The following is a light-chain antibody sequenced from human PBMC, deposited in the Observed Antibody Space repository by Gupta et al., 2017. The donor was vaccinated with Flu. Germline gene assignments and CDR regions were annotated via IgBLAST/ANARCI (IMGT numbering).Light chain of an antibody. CDR1: QSVGTS. Sequence: PATLSVSPGESATLSCRASQSVGTSLAWYQQRPGQAPRLLIYDASNRATAIPARFLGGGSGTDFTLTISSLEPEDFAVYYCQQRTNWLWTFGQGTKVEIK. J-gene: IGKJ1*01. CDR2: DAS. V-gene: IGKV3-11*01. CDR3: QQRTNWLWT.